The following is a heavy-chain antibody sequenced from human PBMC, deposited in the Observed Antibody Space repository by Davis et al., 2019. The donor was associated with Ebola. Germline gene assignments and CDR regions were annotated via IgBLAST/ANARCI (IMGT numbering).Heavy chain of an antibody. CDR3: ARGGHYDSSGYSHEPFDA. D-gene: IGHD3-22*01. Sequence: PGGSLRLSCAASGFAFSSYSMNWVRQTPGKGLEWVSSISSTSYFIYYADSLKGRFTISRDNARNSLFLQLNSLTAEDTAVYHCARGGHYDSSGYSHEPFDAWGQGTMVTVSS. CDR2: ISSTSYFI. CDR1: GFAFSSYS. J-gene: IGHJ3*01. V-gene: IGHV3-21*01.